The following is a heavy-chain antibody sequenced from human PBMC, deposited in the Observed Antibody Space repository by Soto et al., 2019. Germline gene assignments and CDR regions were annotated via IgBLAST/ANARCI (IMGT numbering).Heavy chain of an antibody. J-gene: IGHJ6*02. CDR2: IFYSGST. Sequence: SETLSLSCTVSGGSISSYYWSWIRQPPGKGLEWIGYIFYSGSTNYNPSLKSRVTISVDTSKNQFSLKLNSVTAADTAVYYCARDLWGYCGADCYPLDVWGQGTTVTVSS. CDR3: ARDLWGYCGADCYPLDV. D-gene: IGHD2-21*02. V-gene: IGHV4-59*01. CDR1: GGSISSYY.